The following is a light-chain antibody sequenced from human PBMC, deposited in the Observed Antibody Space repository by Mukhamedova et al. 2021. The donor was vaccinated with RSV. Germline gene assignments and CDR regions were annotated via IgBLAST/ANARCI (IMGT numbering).Light chain of an antibody. CDR2: DVR. CDR1: RSDVGGYEY. CDR3: SSFTRSDTHV. J-gene: IGLJ1*01. V-gene: IGLV2-14*03. Sequence: GTRSDVGGYEYVALHQQRPGKVPKILIYDVRNRPSGVSNRFSGSKSGNTASLTISGLQPEDEADYYCSSFTRSDTHVFGTGTKVTV.